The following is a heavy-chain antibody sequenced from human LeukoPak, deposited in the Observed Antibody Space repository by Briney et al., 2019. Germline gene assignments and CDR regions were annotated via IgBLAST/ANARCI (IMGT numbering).Heavy chain of an antibody. CDR2: IYPGDSDT. CDR3: ARRVDTTMGHFDY. Sequence: GASLQISCKGSGYSFTTYWIGWVRQMPGKGLEWMGIIYPGDSDTRYSPSFQGQVTISADKSISTAYLQWSSLKASDTAMYYCARRVDTTMGHFDYWGQGTLVTVSS. D-gene: IGHD5-18*01. CDR1: GYSFTTYW. V-gene: IGHV5-51*01. J-gene: IGHJ4*02.